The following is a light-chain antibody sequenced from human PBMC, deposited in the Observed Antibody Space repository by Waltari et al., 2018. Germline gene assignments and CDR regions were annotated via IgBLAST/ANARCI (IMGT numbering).Light chain of an antibody. CDR2: GNP. V-gene: IGLV1-40*01. J-gene: IGLJ3*02. Sequence: QSVLTQPPSVSGAPGQRVTISCTGSSSNIGAGFDVHWYQHPPGTAPKLLIYGNPLRPSGGPHRFSGSQSGTSASLAVTGLQAEDEADYYFQSFDNDLSVVFGGGTKLSVL. CDR3: QSFDNDLSVV. CDR1: SSNIGAGFD.